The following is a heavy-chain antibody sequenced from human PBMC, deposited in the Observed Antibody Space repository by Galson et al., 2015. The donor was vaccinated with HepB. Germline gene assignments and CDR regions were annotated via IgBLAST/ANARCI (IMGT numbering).Heavy chain of an antibody. CDR3: ARPPSGEVTGMDV. D-gene: IGHD3-10*01. CDR1: GGTFSSYA. J-gene: IGHJ6*02. CDR2: IIPIFGTA. V-gene: IGHV1-69*13. Sequence: SVKVSCKASGGTFSSYAISWVRQAPGQGLEWMGGIIPIFGTANYAQKFQGRVTITADESTSTAYMELSSLRSEDTAVYYCARPPSGEVTGMDVWGQGTTVTVSS.